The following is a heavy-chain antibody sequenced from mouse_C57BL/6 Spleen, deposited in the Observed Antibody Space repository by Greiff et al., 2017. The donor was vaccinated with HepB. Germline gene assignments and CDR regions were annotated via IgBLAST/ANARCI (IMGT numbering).Heavy chain of an antibody. D-gene: IGHD6-1*01. Sequence: VQLQQSGAELVKPGASVKLSCTASGFNFKDYYMHWVKQRTEQGLEWIGRIDPEDGETKYAQKFQGKATITADTSSNTAYLQLSSLTSEDTAVYYCALLAWFAYWGQGTLVTVSA. CDR1: GFNFKDYY. J-gene: IGHJ3*01. CDR2: IDPEDGET. V-gene: IGHV14-2*01. CDR3: ALLAWFAY.